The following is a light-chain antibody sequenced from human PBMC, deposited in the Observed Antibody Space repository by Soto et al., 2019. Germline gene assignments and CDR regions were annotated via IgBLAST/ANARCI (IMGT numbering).Light chain of an antibody. Sequence: QPVLTQPPSVCGAAGQRVTISCTGSSSNIGAGYDVHWYQQLPGTAPKLLIFANSNRPSGVPDRFSGSKPGTSASLAITGLQAEDEADYYCQSYDSGLSGSWVFGGGTKLTVL. CDR1: SSNIGAGYD. CDR2: ANS. V-gene: IGLV1-40*01. CDR3: QSYDSGLSGSWV. J-gene: IGLJ2*01.